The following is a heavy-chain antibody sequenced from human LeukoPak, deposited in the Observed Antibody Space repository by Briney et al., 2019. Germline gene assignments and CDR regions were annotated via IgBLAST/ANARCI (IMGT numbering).Heavy chain of an antibody. D-gene: IGHD4-17*01. CDR3: ARGATVTYYFDH. CDR2: ISTGGRTI. V-gene: IGHV3-48*04. Sequence: GGSLRLSCAASGFTFSSSSMSWVRQAPGKGLEWLSYISTGGRTIKYADSVKGRFTISRDNARSSLFLQMTNLRVEDTAVYFCARGATVTYYFDHWGQGALVAVSS. CDR1: GFTFSSSS. J-gene: IGHJ4*02.